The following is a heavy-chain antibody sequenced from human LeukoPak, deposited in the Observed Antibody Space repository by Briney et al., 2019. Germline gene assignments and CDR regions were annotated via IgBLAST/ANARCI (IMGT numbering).Heavy chain of an antibody. V-gene: IGHV3-74*01. D-gene: IGHD3-22*01. J-gene: IGHJ4*02. CDR1: GFTFSSYW. CDR3: AREAYDSSGYYYSPYFDY. Sequence: GGSLRLSCAASGFTFSSYWMHWVRQAPGKGLVWVSRTNSDGSSTSYADSVKGRFTISRDNAKNTLYLQMNSLRAEDTAVYYCAREAYDSSGYYYSPYFDYWGRGTLVTVSS. CDR2: TNSDGSST.